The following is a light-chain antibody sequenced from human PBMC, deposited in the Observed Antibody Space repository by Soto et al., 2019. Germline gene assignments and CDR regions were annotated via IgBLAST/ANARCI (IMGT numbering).Light chain of an antibody. CDR3: QQSNSYLRT. V-gene: IGKV1-5*03. J-gene: IGKJ1*01. CDR1: QSISSW. CDR2: KAS. Sequence: DMQMTQSPSTLSGCVADEVTSACRASQSISSWLAWYQQKPGKAPKLLIYKASTLESGVPSRVSGSGSGTEFTLTLSSLQPDDFATYFCQQSNSYLRTFGQGTKVDIK.